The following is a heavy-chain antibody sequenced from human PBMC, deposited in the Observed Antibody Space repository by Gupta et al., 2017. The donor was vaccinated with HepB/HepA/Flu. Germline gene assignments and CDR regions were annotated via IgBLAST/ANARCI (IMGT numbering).Heavy chain of an antibody. J-gene: IGHJ4*02. CDR2: ISYDGSNK. D-gene: IGHD3-3*01. CDR3: AKDFWSGYYSN. V-gene: IGHV3-30*18. Sequence: QVQLVESGGGVVQPGRSLRLSCAASGFTLSRYGMHWVRQAPGKGLEWVAVISYDGSNKYYADSVKGRFTISRDNSKNTLYLQMNSLRAEDTAVYYCAKDFWSGYYSNWGQGTLVTVSS. CDR1: GFTLSRYG.